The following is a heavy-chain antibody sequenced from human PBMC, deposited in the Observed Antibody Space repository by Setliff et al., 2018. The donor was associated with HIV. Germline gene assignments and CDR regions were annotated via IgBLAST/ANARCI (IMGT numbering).Heavy chain of an antibody. J-gene: IGHJ3*02. V-gene: IGHV3-21*06. Sequence: GGSLRLSCVASGFSFSDYSMNWVRRAPGKGLEWLASISHSSSKIFYADSVRGRFYISRDNAENSLFLEMTSLRVDGTAVYSCASRGVLTPSDAFDIWGRGTMVTVSS. CDR3: ASRGVLTPSDAFDI. CDR1: GFSFSDYS. CDR2: ISHSSSKI. D-gene: IGHD2-21*02.